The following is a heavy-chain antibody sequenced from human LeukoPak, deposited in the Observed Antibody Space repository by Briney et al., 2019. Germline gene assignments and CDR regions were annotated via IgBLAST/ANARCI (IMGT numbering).Heavy chain of an antibody. CDR3: AREWDVVVPAAMQGMDV. CDR1: GFTFSSYS. CDR2: ISSSSSAI. J-gene: IGHJ6*02. D-gene: IGHD2-2*01. V-gene: IGHV3-48*04. Sequence: GGSLRLSCAASGFTFSSYSMNWVRQAPGKGLEWVSYISSSSSAIYYADSVKGRFTISRDNAKNSLYLQMNSLRAEDTAVYYCAREWDVVVPAAMQGMDVWGQGTTVTVSS.